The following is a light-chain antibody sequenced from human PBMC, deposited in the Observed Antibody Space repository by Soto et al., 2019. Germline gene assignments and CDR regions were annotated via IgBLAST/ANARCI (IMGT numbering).Light chain of an antibody. V-gene: IGLV4-69*01. CDR1: SGHSSYA. CDR3: QTWGTGFRGV. J-gene: IGLJ3*02. Sequence: QAVVTQSPSASASLGASVKLTCTLSSGHSSYAIAWHQQQPEKGPRYLMKLNSDGSHSKGDGIPDRFSGSSSGAERYLTISSLQSEDEADYYCQTWGTGFRGVFGGGTKLTVL. CDR2: LNSDGSH.